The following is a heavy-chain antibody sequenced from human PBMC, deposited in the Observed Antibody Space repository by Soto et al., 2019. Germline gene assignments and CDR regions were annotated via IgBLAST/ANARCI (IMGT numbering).Heavy chain of an antibody. J-gene: IGHJ4*02. D-gene: IGHD5-18*01. CDR3: AKEANTWIQSLDY. CDR1: GFTFSSYG. CDR2: ISYDGSNK. Sequence: GGSLRLSCAASGFTFSSYGMHWVRQAPGKGLEWVAVISYDGSNKYYADSVKGRFTISRDNSKNTLYLQMNSLRAEDTAVYYCAKEANTWIQSLDYWGQGTLVTVSS. V-gene: IGHV3-30*18.